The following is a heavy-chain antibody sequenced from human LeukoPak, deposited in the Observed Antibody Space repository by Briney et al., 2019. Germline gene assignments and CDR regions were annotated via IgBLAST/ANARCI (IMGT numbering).Heavy chain of an antibody. Sequence: GGSLRLSCAASGFTFSSYSMNWVRQAPGKGLEWVSSISSSSSYIYYADSVKGRFTISRDNAKNSLYLQMNSLRAEDTAVYYCARDGEKGVPAAFDYCGQGTLVTVSS. CDR3: ARDGEKGVPAAFDY. J-gene: IGHJ4*02. V-gene: IGHV3-21*01. CDR1: GFTFSSYS. CDR2: ISSSSSYI. D-gene: IGHD2-2*01.